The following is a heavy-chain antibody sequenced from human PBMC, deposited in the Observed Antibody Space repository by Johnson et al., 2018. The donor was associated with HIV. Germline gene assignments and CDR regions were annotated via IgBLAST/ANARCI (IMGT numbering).Heavy chain of an antibody. CDR3: AREDTPFGSPHEGDAFDI. Sequence: VQLMESGGGLVQPGGSLRLSCAASGLTVSSNYMSWVRQAPGKCLQWVAAIGTKADTYYPASVKGRFTISRENAKNSLYLQMNSLRAEDTAVYYCAREDTPFGSPHEGDAFDIWGQGTMVTVFS. J-gene: IGHJ3*02. V-gene: IGHV3-13*01. CDR2: IGTKADT. CDR1: GLTVSSNY. D-gene: IGHD3-16*01.